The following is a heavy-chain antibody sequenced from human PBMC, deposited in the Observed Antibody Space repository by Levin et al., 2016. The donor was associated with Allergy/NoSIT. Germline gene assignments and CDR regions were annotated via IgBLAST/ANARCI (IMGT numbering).Heavy chain of an antibody. J-gene: IGHJ5*02. D-gene: IGHD1-1*01. Sequence: GGSLRLSCAASGFTFSSYGMHWVRQAPGKGLEWVAVISYDGSNKYYADSVKGRFTISRDNSKNTLYLQMNSLRAEDTAVYYCARDSFPSQRNWFDPWGQGTLVTVSS. CDR1: GFTFSSYG. CDR3: ARDSFPSQRNWFDP. CDR2: ISYDGSNK. V-gene: IGHV3-30*03.